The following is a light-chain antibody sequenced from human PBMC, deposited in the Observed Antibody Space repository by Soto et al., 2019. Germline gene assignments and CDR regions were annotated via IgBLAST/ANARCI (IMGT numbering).Light chain of an antibody. CDR2: DVS. CDR3: SSYTSASTPLV. CDR1: GSDVGGYNY. V-gene: IGLV2-14*01. J-gene: IGLJ2*01. Sequence: QSALTQPASVSGSPGQSITISCTGTGSDVGGYNYVSWYQQHPGKAPKVMIYDVSNRPSGVSNRFSGSKSGNTASLTISGLQAEDEADYYCSSYTSASTPLVFGGGTKLDRP.